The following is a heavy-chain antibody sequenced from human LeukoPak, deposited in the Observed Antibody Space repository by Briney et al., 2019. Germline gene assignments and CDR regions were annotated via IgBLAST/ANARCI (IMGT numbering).Heavy chain of an antibody. V-gene: IGHV4-38-2*02. CDR2: IYHSGST. CDR1: GYSISSGYY. CDR3: AREKNDSSGTYDY. Sequence: PSETLSLTCTVSGYSISSGYYWGWIRQPPGKGLEWIGSIYHSGSTYYNPSLKSRVTISVDTSKNQFSLKLSSVTAADTAVYYCAREKNDSSGTYDYWGQGTLVTVSS. J-gene: IGHJ4*02. D-gene: IGHD3-22*01.